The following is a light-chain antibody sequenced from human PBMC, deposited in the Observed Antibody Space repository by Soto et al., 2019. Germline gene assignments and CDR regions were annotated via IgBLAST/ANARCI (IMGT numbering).Light chain of an antibody. CDR1: QSVSNY. Sequence: ENLFTQSPGTLFFSPGERATLFLRASQSVSNYLAWYQQKPGQAPRLLIYGASTRATGIPDRFSGSGSGTEFTLTINSLQSEDFAVYYCQQYNRWRTFGQGTKVDIK. V-gene: IGKV3-15*01. CDR3: QQYNRWRT. J-gene: IGKJ1*01. CDR2: GAS.